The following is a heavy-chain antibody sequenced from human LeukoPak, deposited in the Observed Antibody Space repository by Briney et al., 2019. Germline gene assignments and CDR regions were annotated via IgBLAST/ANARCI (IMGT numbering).Heavy chain of an antibody. CDR3: ARGKSIAARIFDY. CDR2: INHSGST. CDR1: GGSFSGYY. D-gene: IGHD6-6*01. Sequence: PWETLSLTCAVYGGSFSGYYWSWIRQPPGKGLEWSGEINHSGSTNYNPSLKSRVTISVDTSKNQFSLKLSSVTAADTAVYYCARGKSIAARIFDYWGQGSLVTVSS. J-gene: IGHJ4*02. V-gene: IGHV4-34*01.